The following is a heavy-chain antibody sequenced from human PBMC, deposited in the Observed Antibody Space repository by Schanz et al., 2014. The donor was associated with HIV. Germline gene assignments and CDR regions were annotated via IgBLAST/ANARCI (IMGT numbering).Heavy chain of an antibody. Sequence: EVQLVESGGGLVKPGGSLRLSCAASGFTFSSYSMSWVRQAPGKGLEWVSGISWNSGSIGYADSVKGRFTISRDNAKNSLYLQMNSLRAEDTALYFCAKDRPAGIAAAAGMDVWGQGTTVTVSS. D-gene: IGHD6-13*01. V-gene: IGHV3-9*01. CDR1: GFTFSSYS. CDR3: AKDRPAGIAAAAGMDV. J-gene: IGHJ6*02. CDR2: ISWNSGSI.